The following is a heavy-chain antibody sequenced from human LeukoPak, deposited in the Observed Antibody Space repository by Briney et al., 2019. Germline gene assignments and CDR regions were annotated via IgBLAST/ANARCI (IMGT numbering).Heavy chain of an antibody. D-gene: IGHD5-24*01. Sequence: ASVKVSCKASGYTFTSYDINWVRQATGQGLEWMGWMNPNSGNTGYAQKFQGRVTMTRNTSMSTAYMELSSLRSEDTAVYYCARPSRRWLSHFDYWGQGTLVTVSS. CDR1: GYTFTSYD. CDR2: MNPNSGNT. CDR3: ARPSRRWLSHFDY. V-gene: IGHV1-8*01. J-gene: IGHJ4*02.